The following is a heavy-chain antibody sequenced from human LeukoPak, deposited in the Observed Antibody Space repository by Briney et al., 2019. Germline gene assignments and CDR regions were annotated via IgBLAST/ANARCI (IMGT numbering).Heavy chain of an antibody. Sequence: GRSLRLSCAASGFTFSSYAMHWVRQAPGKGLEGVAIISYDGSNKYYADSVKGRFTISRDNSKNTLYLQMNSLRAEDTAVYYCARDSYYYDSSVLSWSFDPWGQGTLVTVSS. J-gene: IGHJ5*02. CDR1: GFTFSSYA. V-gene: IGHV3-30-3*01. D-gene: IGHD3-22*01. CDR2: ISYDGSNK. CDR3: ARDSYYYDSSVLSWSFDP.